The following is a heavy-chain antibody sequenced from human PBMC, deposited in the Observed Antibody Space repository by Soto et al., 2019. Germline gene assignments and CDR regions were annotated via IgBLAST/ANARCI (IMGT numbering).Heavy chain of an antibody. CDR2: IYYSGIT. D-gene: IGHD1-1*01. V-gene: IGHV4-39*01. Sequence: QLQLQESGPGLVKPSETLSLTCTVSGGFLSGSDYYWGWIRQPPGKGLEWIGTIYYSGITYYNPSLKSRVTISVDTSKNQFSLNLSSVTAADTAVYHCARLVACVNFSPTNCRPTYGFDFWGQGTMVTVSP. CDR3: ARLVACVNFSPTNCRPTYGFDF. CDR1: GGFLSGSDYY. J-gene: IGHJ3*01.